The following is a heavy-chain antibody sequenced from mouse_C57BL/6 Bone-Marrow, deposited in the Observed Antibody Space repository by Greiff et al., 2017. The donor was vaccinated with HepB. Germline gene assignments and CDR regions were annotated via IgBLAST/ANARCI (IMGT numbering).Heavy chain of an antibody. CDR3: APIDYGNYVAGYYYAMDY. D-gene: IGHD2-1*01. V-gene: IGHV1-7*01. CDR1: GYTFTSYW. J-gene: IGHJ4*01. CDR2: INPSSGYT. Sequence: VQVVESGAELAKPGASVKLSCKASGYTFTSYWMHWVKQRPGQGLEWIGYINPSSGYTKYNQKFKDKATLTADKSSSTAYMQLSSLTYEDSAVYYCAPIDYGNYVAGYYYAMDYWGQGTSVTVSS.